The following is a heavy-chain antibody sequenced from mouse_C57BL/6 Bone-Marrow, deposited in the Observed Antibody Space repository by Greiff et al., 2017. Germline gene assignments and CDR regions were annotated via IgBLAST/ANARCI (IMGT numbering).Heavy chain of an antibody. CDR3: TTKGYYGYARDY. V-gene: IGHV14-4*01. CDR2: IDPENGDT. D-gene: IGHD1-1*02. CDR1: GFNIKDDY. J-gene: IGHJ4*01. Sequence: VQLKQSGAELVRPGASVKLSCTASGFNIKDDYMHWVKQRPEQGLEWIGWIDPENGDTEYASKFQGKATITADTSSNTAYLQLSSLTPEDTAVYYCTTKGYYGYARDYWGQGTSVPVSS.